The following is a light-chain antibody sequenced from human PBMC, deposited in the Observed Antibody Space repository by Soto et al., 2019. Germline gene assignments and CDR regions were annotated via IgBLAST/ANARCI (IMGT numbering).Light chain of an antibody. V-gene: IGLV1-40*01. CDR3: QSYDSSLSGPVV. J-gene: IGLJ2*01. CDR1: SSNIGAGYD. CDR2: GNS. Sequence: QAVVTQPPSVSGAPGQRVTISCTGSSSNIGAGYDVHWYQQLPGTAPKLLIYGNSNRPSGVPDRFSGSQSGTSASLAITGLQAEDEADYYCQSYDSSLSGPVVFGGGTKLTVL.